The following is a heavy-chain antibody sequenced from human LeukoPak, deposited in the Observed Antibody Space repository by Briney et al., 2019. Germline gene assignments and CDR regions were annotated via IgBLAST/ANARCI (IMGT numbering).Heavy chain of an antibody. CDR3: ARIHVMGVGATHDY. CDR2: IDWDDDK. Sequence: SGPALVKPTQTLTLTCTFSGFSLSTSGMCVSWIRQPPGKALEWLARIDWDDDKYYSTSLKTRLTISKDTSKNQVVLTMTNMDPVDTATYYCARIHVMGVGATHDYWGQGTLVTVSS. J-gene: IGHJ4*02. CDR1: GFSLSTSGMC. V-gene: IGHV2-70*11. D-gene: IGHD1-26*01.